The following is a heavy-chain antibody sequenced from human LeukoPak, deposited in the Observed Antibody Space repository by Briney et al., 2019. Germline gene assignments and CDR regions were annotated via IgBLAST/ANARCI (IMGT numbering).Heavy chain of an antibody. CDR3: ARSRPPWDQLPHDAFDI. J-gene: IGHJ3*02. CDR1: GFTFSSYS. Sequence: GGSLRLSCAATGFTFSSYSMNWVRQAPGKGLEWVSSISSSSSYIYYADSVKGRFTISRDNAKNSLYLQMNSLRAEDTAVYYCARSRPPWDQLPHDAFDIWGQGTMVTVSS. V-gene: IGHV3-21*01. D-gene: IGHD2-2*01. CDR2: ISSSSSYI.